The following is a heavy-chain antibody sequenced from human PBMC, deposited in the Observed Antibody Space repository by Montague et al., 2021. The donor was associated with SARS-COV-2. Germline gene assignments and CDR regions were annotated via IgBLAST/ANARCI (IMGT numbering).Heavy chain of an antibody. CDR1: GSSITSGFY. J-gene: IGHJ4*02. V-gene: IGHV4-38-2*01. CDR3: SRRGYTGRECFDY. CDR2: VYHSGYT. Sequence: SETLSLTCSVSGSSITSGFYWAWFRQSPGKGPEWIGTVYHSGYTHYNPSLRGRVTVSIDTSKNQFSLTVTSVTAADTSVYFCSRRGYTGRECFDYWGQGTLVTVSS. D-gene: IGHD5-12*01.